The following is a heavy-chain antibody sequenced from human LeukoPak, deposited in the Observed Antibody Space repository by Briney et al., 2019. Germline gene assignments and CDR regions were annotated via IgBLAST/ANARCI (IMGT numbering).Heavy chain of an antibody. V-gene: IGHV4-39*01. Sequence: SETLSLTCTVFGGSISSSSYYWGWIRQPPGKGLEWIGSIYYSGSTYYNPSLKSRVTISVDTSKNQFSLKLSSVTAADTAVYYCASPTIFGVRDAFDIWGQGTMVTVSS. CDR3: ASPTIFGVRDAFDI. CDR2: IYYSGST. D-gene: IGHD3-3*01. J-gene: IGHJ3*02. CDR1: GGSISSSSYY.